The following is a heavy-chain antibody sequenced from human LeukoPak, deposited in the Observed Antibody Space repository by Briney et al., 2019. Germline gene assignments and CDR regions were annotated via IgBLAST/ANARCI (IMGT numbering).Heavy chain of an antibody. J-gene: IGHJ4*02. V-gene: IGHV1-18*01. Sequence: GASVKVSCKASGYTFTSYGISWVRQAPGQGLEWMGWISACNGDTRYAQKFQGRLTVTTDTSTTTAYMELRSLSSDDTAIYYCARRPGYDRRLSSLDYWGQGTLVTVSS. D-gene: IGHD5-12*01. CDR3: ARRPGYDRRLSSLDY. CDR1: GYTFTSYG. CDR2: ISACNGDT.